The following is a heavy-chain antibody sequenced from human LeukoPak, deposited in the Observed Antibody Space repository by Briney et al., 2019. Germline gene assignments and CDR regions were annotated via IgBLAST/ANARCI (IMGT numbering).Heavy chain of an antibody. Sequence: GGSLRLSCAASGFTFSSYWMNWVRQAPGKGLEWVSVISGSGGTTYYADSVKGRFTISRDSSKNTLYLQMNSLRAEVTAVYYCAKVSGGGLYYDGMDVWGQGTTVTVSS. D-gene: IGHD1-14*01. J-gene: IGHJ6*02. CDR1: GFTFSSYW. CDR3: AKVSGGGLYYDGMDV. CDR2: ISGSGGTT. V-gene: IGHV3-23*01.